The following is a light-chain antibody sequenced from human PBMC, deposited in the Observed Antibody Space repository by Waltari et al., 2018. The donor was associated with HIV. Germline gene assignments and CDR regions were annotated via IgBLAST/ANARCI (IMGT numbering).Light chain of an antibody. Sequence: QSALTQPRSVSGSPGQSVTISCTRTGSDVGNFNFVSWYQHLPAKAPKLLVYDATKRPSGVPDRFSGSKPGDTASLTISGLQAEDEADYYCCTYAAKYVLFGGGTNLTVL. CDR3: CTYAAKYVL. V-gene: IGLV2-11*01. CDR1: GSDVGNFNF. J-gene: IGLJ2*01. CDR2: DAT.